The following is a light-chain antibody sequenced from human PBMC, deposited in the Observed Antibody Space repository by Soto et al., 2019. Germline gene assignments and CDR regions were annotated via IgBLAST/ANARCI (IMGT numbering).Light chain of an antibody. CDR3: LQDYNYPYT. V-gene: IGKV1-6*01. Sequence: AIQMTQSPSSLSVSVGDRVTITCRASQYIRNDLGWYQQKPGKAPKLLIYGTSNLQSGVPSRFSGSGSGTDFTLTISSLQPEDFATYYCLQDYNYPYTFGQGTKLEIK. CDR1: QYIRND. CDR2: GTS. J-gene: IGKJ2*01.